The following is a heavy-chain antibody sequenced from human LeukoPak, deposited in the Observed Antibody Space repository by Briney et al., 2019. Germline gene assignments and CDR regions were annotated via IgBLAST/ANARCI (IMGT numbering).Heavy chain of an antibody. CDR2: ISGSGGST. CDR1: GFTFSSYG. Sequence: GGSLRLSCAASGFTFSSYGMSWVRQAPGKGLEWVSAISGSGGSTYYADSVKGRSTISRDNSKNTLYLQLNSLRADDTAVFYCTKGLLSWGQGTLLTVAA. V-gene: IGHV3-23*01. J-gene: IGHJ5*02. CDR3: TKGLLS.